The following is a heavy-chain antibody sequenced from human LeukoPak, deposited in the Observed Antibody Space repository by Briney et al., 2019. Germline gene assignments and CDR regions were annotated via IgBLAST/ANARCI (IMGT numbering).Heavy chain of an antibody. J-gene: IGHJ5*02. CDR3: ARGIRKDYDILTPHLINWFDP. CDR2: INPNSGGT. D-gene: IGHD3-9*01. V-gene: IGHV1-2*04. Sequence: ASVKVSCKASGYTFTGYYMHWVRQAPGQGLEWMGWINPNSGGTNYAQKFQGWVTMTRDTSISTAYMELSRLRSDDTVVYYCARGIRKDYDILTPHLINWFDPWGQGTLVTVSS. CDR1: GYTFTGYY.